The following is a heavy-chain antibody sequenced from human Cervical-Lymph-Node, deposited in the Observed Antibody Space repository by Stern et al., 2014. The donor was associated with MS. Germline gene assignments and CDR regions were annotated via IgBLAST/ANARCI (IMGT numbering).Heavy chain of an antibody. D-gene: IGHD5-18*01. Sequence: QVQLVQSGVEVQKPGASVVISCKAAGYSFTGNYIHWLRPAPGQGLEWMGRTNPNSGDSNYARKFQGRVTMTRDTSITTAYMNLNRLGIDDTAVYYCARERGRAGPAMADYWGQGTLVTVSS. CDR2: TNPNSGDS. J-gene: IGHJ4*02. CDR1: GYSFTGNY. CDR3: ARERGRAGPAMADY. V-gene: IGHV1-2*06.